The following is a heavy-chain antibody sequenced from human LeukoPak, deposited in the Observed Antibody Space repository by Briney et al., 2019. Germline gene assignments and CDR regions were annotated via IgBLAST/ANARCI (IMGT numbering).Heavy chain of an antibody. CDR3: AREGRPYRPLDY. J-gene: IGHJ4*02. CDR2: SNLQGST. D-gene: IGHD6-6*01. CDR1: GGSITSTNY. V-gene: IGHV4-4*02. Sequence: SETLSLTCGVSGGSITSTNYWTRVRRHPGKGLEWIGESNLQGSTNYNPSLMGRVAISVDLSDIHLSLQLSSVTAPDTAVYYCAREGRPYRPLDYSGQGTLVTVSS.